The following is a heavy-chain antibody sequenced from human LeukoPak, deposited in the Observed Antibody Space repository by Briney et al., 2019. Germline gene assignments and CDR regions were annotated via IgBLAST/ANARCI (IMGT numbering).Heavy chain of an antibody. CDR2: IKQDGSEK. D-gene: IGHD3-3*01. J-gene: IGHJ4*02. CDR3: ARGGYYDFWSGYRGTVSADY. CDR1: GFTFSSYW. V-gene: IGHV3-7*01. Sequence: GGSLRLSCAASGFTFSSYWMSWVRQAPGKGLEWVANIKQDGSEKCYVDSVKGRFTISRDNAKNSPYLQMNSLRAEDTAVYYCARGGYYDFWSGYRGTVSADYWGQGTLVTVSS.